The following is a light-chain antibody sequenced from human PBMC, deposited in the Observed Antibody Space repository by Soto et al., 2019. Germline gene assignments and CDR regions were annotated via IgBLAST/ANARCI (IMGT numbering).Light chain of an antibody. CDR3: QSYDSDLSAWV. CDR1: SSNIGSNYD. Sequence: QSVLTQPPSVSGAPGQTVTISCAGTSSNIGSNYDVHWYQHLPGTAPKLLIFGYTNRPSGVPDRFSGSKSGTSASLAITGLQYEDEAADYCQSYDSDLSAWVFGGGTKLTVL. V-gene: IGLV1-40*01. CDR2: GYT. J-gene: IGLJ3*02.